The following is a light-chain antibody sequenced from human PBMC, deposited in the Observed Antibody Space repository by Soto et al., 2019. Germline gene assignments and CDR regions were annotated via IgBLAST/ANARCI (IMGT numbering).Light chain of an antibody. CDR2: GAS. V-gene: IGKV3-15*01. CDR3: QHYANWPLT. Sequence: EIVMTQSPATLSVSPGAGATLSCRASQGIGSTLASHQQKPGQTPRLLIYGASTRATGVPARFSGSASGTEFTLTITSLQSEDFEFYYCQHYANWPLTFGGGTKVESK. CDR1: QGIGST. J-gene: IGKJ4*01.